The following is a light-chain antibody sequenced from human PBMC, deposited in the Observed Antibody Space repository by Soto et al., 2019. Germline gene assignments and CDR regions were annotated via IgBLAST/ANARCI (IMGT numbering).Light chain of an antibody. V-gene: IGKV1-33*01. CDR1: QDISQY. Sequence: DIQMTQSPSTLSASAGDRVTITCQASQDISQYLSWYQQKPGKAPNLLIYDVSKLEIGVPSRFSGSGSGTDFTFTISSLQPEDIATYYCQQYDILPYTFGQGTKLEIK. CDR2: DVS. CDR3: QQYDILPYT. J-gene: IGKJ2*01.